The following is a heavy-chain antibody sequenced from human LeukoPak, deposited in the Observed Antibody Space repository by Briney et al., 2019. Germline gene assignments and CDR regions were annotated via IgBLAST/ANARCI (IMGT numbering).Heavy chain of an antibody. CDR2: INAGNGNT. CDR1: GYTFTSYA. V-gene: IGHV1-3*01. J-gene: IGHJ3*02. Sequence: ASVKVSCKASGYTFTSYAMHWVRQAPGQRLEWMGWINAGNGNTKYSQKFQGRVTITRDTSASTAYMELSSLRSEDTAVYYCAREVHYYGSGSRDAFDIWGQGTMDTVSS. D-gene: IGHD3-10*01. CDR3: AREVHYYGSGSRDAFDI.